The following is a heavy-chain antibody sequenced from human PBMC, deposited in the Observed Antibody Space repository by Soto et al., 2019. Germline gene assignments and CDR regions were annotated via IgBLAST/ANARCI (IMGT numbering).Heavy chain of an antibody. V-gene: IGHV3-33*01. CDR3: ARAPGDYVGWFDP. CDR2: IWYDGSNK. J-gene: IGHJ5*02. CDR1: GFTFSSYG. D-gene: IGHD4-17*01. Sequence: QVKLVESGGGVVQPGRSLRLSCAASGFTFSSYGMHWVRQAPGKGLEWVAGIWYDGSNKYYADSVKGRFTISRDNSKNTLYLQMNSLRAEDTAVYYCARAPGDYVGWFDPWGQGTLVTFSS.